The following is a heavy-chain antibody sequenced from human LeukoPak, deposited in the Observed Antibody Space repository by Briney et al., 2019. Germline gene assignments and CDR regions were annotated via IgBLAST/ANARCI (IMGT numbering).Heavy chain of an antibody. J-gene: IGHJ4*02. CDR3: AGADYYDSSGYYYYFDY. CDR1: GGTFSSYA. V-gene: IGHV1-69*13. Sequence: SVKVSCKASGGTFSSYAISWVRQAPGQGLEWMGGIIPIFGTANYAQKFQGRVTITADESTSTAYMELSSLRSEDTAVYYCAGADYYDSSGYYYYFDYWGQGTLVTVSS. D-gene: IGHD3-22*01. CDR2: IIPIFGTA.